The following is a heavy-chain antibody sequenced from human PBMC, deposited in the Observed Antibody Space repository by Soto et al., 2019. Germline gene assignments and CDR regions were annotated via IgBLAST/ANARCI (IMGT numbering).Heavy chain of an antibody. D-gene: IGHD1-26*01. CDR1: GAPLTIYX. Sequence: GSXRLSCVASGAPLTIYXMKRVREVTGKGLEWVSYISRIXGHIYYAGSLKGRXTISRDNAKNSLYLQMNSLRAEETAVYYCTRNWLATREFGYWGQGNRGNVS. V-gene: IGHV3-21*01. CDR2: ISRIXGHI. CDR3: TRNWLATREFGY. J-gene: IGHJ4*02.